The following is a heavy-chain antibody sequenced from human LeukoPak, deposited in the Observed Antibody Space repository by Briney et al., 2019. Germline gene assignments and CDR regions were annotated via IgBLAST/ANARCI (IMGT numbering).Heavy chain of an antibody. D-gene: IGHD3-10*01. CDR3: AKELPGAMVPGVIGH. Sequence: GGSLRLSGAASGFTCSSFWMTWVRPAPGKGREWVANLKQDGSKKSYVDSVKGRFTISRDNAKNSLYLQMNSLRAEDTAVYYCAKELPGAMVPGVIGHWGQGTLVTVSS. CDR1: GFTCSSFW. V-gene: IGHV3-7*05. J-gene: IGHJ4*02. CDR2: LKQDGSKK.